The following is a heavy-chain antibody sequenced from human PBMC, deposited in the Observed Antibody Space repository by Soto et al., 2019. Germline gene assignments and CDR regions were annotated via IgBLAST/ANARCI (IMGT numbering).Heavy chain of an antibody. V-gene: IGHV1-8*01. CDR1: GYTFTSYD. CDR3: ARGLLHYYDSSGYYLGAQAFDY. Sequence: ASVKVSCKASGYTFTSYDINWVRQATGQGLEWMGWMNPNSGNTGYAQKFQGRVTMTRNTSISTAYMELSSLRSEDTAVYYCARGLLHYYDSSGYYLGAQAFDYWGQGTLVPASS. CDR2: MNPNSGNT. D-gene: IGHD3-22*01. J-gene: IGHJ4*02.